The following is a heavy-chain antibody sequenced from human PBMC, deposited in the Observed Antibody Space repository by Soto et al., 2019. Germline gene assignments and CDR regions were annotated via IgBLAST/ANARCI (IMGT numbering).Heavy chain of an antibody. V-gene: IGHV4-31*03. CDR3: AMERIIMVRGHYYGMDV. CDR2: IYYSGST. D-gene: IGHD3-10*01. CDR1: GCSISSGGYY. Sequence: SETLSLTCTVSGCSISSGGYYWSWIRQHPGKGLEWIGYIYYSGSTYYNPSLKSRVTISVDTSKNQFSLKLSSVTAADTAVYYCAMERIIMVRGHYYGMDVWGQGTTLTVSS. J-gene: IGHJ6*02.